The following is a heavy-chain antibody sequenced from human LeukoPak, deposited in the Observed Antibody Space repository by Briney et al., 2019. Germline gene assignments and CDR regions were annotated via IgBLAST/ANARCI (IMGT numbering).Heavy chain of an antibody. J-gene: IGHJ6*03. CDR3: ARHIIGGGKNYYYYYMDV. V-gene: IGHV5-51*01. CDR1: GYIFTDYW. Sequence: GESLKISCQTSGYIFTDYWIGWVRQMPGKGLEWMGIIYPGDSDTRYSPSFQGQVTISADKSISTAYLQWSSLKASDTAMYYCARHIIGGGKNYYYYYMDVWGKGTTVTVSS. D-gene: IGHD3-16*01. CDR2: IYPGDSDT.